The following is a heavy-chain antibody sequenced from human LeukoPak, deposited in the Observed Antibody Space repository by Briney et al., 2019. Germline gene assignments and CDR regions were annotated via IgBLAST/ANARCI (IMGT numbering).Heavy chain of an antibody. CDR3: ARGGTMTTVLL. Sequence: SETLSLTCTVSGGSINNYYWNWIRQPPGKGLELIGYIYYSVRGGGTNYNPSLKSRVTISADTSKSQFSLKLSSVTAADTAVYYCARGGTMTTVLLWGQGTLVSVSS. CDR1: GGSINNYY. D-gene: IGHD4-17*01. J-gene: IGHJ4*02. CDR2: IYYSVRGGGT. V-gene: IGHV4-59*08.